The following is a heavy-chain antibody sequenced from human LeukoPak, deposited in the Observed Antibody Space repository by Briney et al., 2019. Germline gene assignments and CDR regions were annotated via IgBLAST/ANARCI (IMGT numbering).Heavy chain of an antibody. CDR3: ARDPGYCSSTSCYAFDY. CDR2: IIPIFGTA. V-gene: IGHV1-69*01. CDR1: GGTFSSYA. J-gene: IGHJ4*02. D-gene: IGHD2-2*01. Sequence: SVKVSFKASGGTFSSYAISWVRQAPGQGLEWMGGIIPIFGTANYAQKFQGRVTITADESTSTAYMELSSLRSEDTAVYYCARDPGYCSSTSCYAFDYWGQGTLVTVSS.